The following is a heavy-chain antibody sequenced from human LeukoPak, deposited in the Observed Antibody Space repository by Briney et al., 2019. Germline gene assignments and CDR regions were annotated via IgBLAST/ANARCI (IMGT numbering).Heavy chain of an antibody. CDR1: GFTFDDYA. CDR2: IRSDGSNK. CDR3: AKDYSKTSYYGSGTYYRPNWFDP. Sequence: PGRSLRLSCAASGFTFDDYAMHWVRQAPGKGLEWVAFIRSDGSNKYYADSVKGRFTISRDNSKNTLYLQMNSLRAEDTAVYYCAKDYSKTSYYGSGTYYRPNWFDPWGQGTLVTVSS. V-gene: IGHV3-30*02. D-gene: IGHD3-10*01. J-gene: IGHJ5*02.